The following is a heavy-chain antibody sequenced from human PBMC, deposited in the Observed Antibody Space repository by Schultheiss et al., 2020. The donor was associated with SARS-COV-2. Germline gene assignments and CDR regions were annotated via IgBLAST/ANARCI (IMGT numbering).Heavy chain of an antibody. CDR2: ISYDGSNK. J-gene: IGHJ4*02. CDR3: ARGYSSDF. D-gene: IGHD6-13*01. V-gene: IGHV3-30*07. CDR1: GFTFSSYA. Sequence: GGSLRLSCAASGFTFSSYAMHWVRQAPGKGLEWVAVISYDGSNKYYADSVKGRFTISRDNSNNTLYLQLNNLRVDDTAVYYCARGYSSDFWGQGTLVTVSS.